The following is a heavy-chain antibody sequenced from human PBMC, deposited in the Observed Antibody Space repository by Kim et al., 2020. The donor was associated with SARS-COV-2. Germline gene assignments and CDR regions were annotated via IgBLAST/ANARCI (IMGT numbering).Heavy chain of an antibody. CDR1: GFTFSSYA. V-gene: IGHV3-64D*06. Sequence: GGSLRLSCSASGFTFSSYAMHWVRQAPGKGLEYVSAISSNGGSTYYADSVKGRFTISRDNSKNTLYLQMSSLRAEDTAVYYCVKDYSNYVSGRWFDPWGQGTLVTVSS. D-gene: IGHD4-4*01. J-gene: IGHJ5*02. CDR2: ISSNGGST. CDR3: VKDYSNYVSGRWFDP.